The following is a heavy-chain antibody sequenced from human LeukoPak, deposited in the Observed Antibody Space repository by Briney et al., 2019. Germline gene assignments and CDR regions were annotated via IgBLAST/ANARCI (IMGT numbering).Heavy chain of an antibody. CDR3: ARARLVRGPVTPLYYFDY. D-gene: IGHD2-8*02. V-gene: IGHV1-8*01. J-gene: IGHJ4*02. CDR2: MNPNSANT. Sequence: ASVKVSCKASGYTFTTYDINWVRQATGQGLEWMGWMNPNSANTGYAQKFQGRVTITRSTSISTAYMELNSLSSDDTAVYYCARARLVRGPVTPLYYFDYWGQGVLVTVSS. CDR1: GYTFTTYD.